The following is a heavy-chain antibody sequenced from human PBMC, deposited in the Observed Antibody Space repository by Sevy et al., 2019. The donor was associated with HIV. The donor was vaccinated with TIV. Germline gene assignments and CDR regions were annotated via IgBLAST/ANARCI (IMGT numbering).Heavy chain of an antibody. D-gene: IGHD2-2*01. J-gene: IGHJ4*02. Sequence: GGSLRLSCAASGFTFSSYWMHWVRQAPGKGLVWVSRINSDGSGTSYADSVKGRFTISRDNAKNTLYLQMNSLRAEDTAVYYCARPYCSSTSCYASIFGYWGQGTLVTVSS. V-gene: IGHV3-74*01. CDR2: INSDGSGT. CDR3: ARPYCSSTSCYASIFGY. CDR1: GFTFSSYW.